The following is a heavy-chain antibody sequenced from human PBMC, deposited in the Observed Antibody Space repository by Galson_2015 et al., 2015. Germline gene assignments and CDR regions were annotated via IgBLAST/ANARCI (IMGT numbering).Heavy chain of an antibody. CDR1: GFTFSSYW. J-gene: IGHJ6*02. Sequence: SLRLSCAASGFTFSSYWMSWVRQAPGKGLEWVANIKQDGSEKYYVDSVKGRFTISRDNAKNSLYLQMNSLRAEDTAVYYCARDRRVPAARKYYYYYGMDVWGQGTTVTVSS. D-gene: IGHD2-2*01. CDR2: IKQDGSEK. CDR3: ARDRRVPAARKYYYYYGMDV. V-gene: IGHV3-7*05.